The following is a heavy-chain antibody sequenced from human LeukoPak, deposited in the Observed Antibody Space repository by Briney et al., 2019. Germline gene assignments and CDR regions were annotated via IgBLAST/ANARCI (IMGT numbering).Heavy chain of an antibody. V-gene: IGHV3-21*01. D-gene: IGHD3-10*01. CDR2: ISSSSSYI. J-gene: IGHJ4*02. CDR1: GFTFSSYS. Sequence: GGSLRLSCAASGFTFSSYSMNWVRQAPGKGLEWVSSISSSSSYIYYADSVKGRFTISRDNAKNSLYLQMNSLRAEDTAVYYCARDRPNMVRGVAEYWGQGTLVTVSS. CDR3: ARDRPNMVRGVAEY.